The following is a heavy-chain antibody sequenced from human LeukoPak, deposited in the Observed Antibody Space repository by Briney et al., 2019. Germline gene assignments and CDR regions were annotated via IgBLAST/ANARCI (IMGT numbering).Heavy chain of an antibody. D-gene: IGHD3-22*01. CDR2: IIPIFGTA. Sequence: ASVKVSFKASGGTFSSYAISWVRQAPGQGLEWMGGIIPIFGTANYAQKFQGRVTITADESTSTAYMELSSLRSEDTAVYYCARPQSKYYYDSSGYHYAFDIWGQGTMVTVSS. CDR3: ARPQSKYYYDSSGYHYAFDI. J-gene: IGHJ3*02. CDR1: GGTFSSYA. V-gene: IGHV1-69*01.